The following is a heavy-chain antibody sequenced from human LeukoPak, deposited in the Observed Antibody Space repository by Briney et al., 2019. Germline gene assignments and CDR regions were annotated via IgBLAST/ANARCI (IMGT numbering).Heavy chain of an antibody. J-gene: IGHJ6*02. Sequence: SETLSLTCTVSGGSISNSYWSWVRQPAGKGLEWIGRIYSNEITDYSPSLKSRVTMSVDTSKNHFSLKLTSVTAADTAVYYCARGGVITMVRGVIPGSYYYYGMDVWGQGTTVTVSS. CDR2: IYSNEIT. V-gene: IGHV4-4*07. D-gene: IGHD3-10*01. CDR3: ARGGVITMVRGVIPGSYYYYGMDV. CDR1: GGSISNSY.